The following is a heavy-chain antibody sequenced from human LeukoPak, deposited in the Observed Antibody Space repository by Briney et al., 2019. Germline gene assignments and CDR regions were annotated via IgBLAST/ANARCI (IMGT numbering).Heavy chain of an antibody. CDR1: GGTFSSYT. V-gene: IGHV1-69*02. Sequence: GASVKVSCKASGGTFSSYTISWVRQAPGQGLEWMGRIIPILGIASYAQKFQGRVTITADKSTSTAYMELSSLRSEDTAVYYCARASTDYYDSSGHDYWGQGTLVTVSS. CDR2: IIPILGIA. D-gene: IGHD3-22*01. CDR3: ARASTDYYDSSGHDY. J-gene: IGHJ4*02.